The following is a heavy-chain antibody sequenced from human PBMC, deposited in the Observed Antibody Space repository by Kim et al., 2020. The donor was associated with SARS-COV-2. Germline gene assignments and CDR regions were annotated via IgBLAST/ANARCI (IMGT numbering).Heavy chain of an antibody. D-gene: IGHD3-9*01. V-gene: IGHV4-34*01. CDR1: GGSFSGYY. J-gene: IGHJ5*01. CDR3: ARSPYDILTGYYSWFDS. Sequence: SETLSLTCAVYGGSFSGYYWNWIRQPPGKGLEWIGEINHSGSTSYNPSLKSRVTISVDTSKNQFSLKLSSVTAADTAVYYCARSPYDILTGYYSWFDSWG. CDR2: INHSGST.